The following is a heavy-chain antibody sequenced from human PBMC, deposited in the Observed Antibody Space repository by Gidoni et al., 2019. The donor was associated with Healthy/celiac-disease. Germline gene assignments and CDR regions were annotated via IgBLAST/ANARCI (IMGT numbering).Heavy chain of an antibody. J-gene: IGHJ6*02. D-gene: IGHD3-22*01. Sequence: QVQLQESGPGLVKPSETLSLTCTVSGGSISSYYWSWIRQPPGKGLEWIGYIYYSGSTNYNPSLKSRVTISVDTSKNQFSLKLSSVTAADTAVYYCARLAVSGYSHYYYYGMDVWGQGTTVTVSS. CDR1: GGSISSYY. CDR2: IYYSGST. V-gene: IGHV4-59*08. CDR3: ARLAVSGYSHYYYYGMDV.